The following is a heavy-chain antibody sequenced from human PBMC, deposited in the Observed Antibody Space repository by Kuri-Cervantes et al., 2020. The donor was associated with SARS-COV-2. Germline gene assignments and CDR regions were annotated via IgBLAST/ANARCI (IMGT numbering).Heavy chain of an antibody. J-gene: IGHJ4*02. V-gene: IGHV1-69*05. CDR2: IIPIFGTA. D-gene: IGHD6-6*01. Sequence: SVKVSCKVPGGTFSSYAISWVRQAPGQGLEWMGGIIPIFGTANYAQKFQGRVTITTDESTSTAYMELSSLRSEDTAVYYCARVKDSSSSYFDYWGQGTLVTVSS. CDR1: GGTFSSYA. CDR3: ARVKDSSSSYFDY.